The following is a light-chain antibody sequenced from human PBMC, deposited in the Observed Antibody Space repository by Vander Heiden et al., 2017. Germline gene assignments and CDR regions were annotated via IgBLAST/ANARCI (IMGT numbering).Light chain of an antibody. CDR3: QQRSNWPPRT. CDR1: QSVSSY. CDR2: DAS. J-gene: IGKJ4*01. V-gene: IGKV3-11*01. Sequence: DIVWTHSPSTLSFSPGERATLSCRASQSVSSYLSWYQQQPGQAPRLLIYDASTRATGIPARFSGSGSGTDFTLTISSLEPEDFAVYYCQQRSNWPPRTFGGGTKVEIK.